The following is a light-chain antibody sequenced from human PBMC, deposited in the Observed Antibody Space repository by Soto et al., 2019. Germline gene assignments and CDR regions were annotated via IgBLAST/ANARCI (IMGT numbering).Light chain of an antibody. J-gene: IGKJ1*01. CDR1: QSISSY. Sequence: PMTQSPSSLSATVADRVTITCRASQSISSYLNWYQQKPGKAPKLLIYAASSLQSGVPSKFSGSGSGTDLTLTISSLQPEDFATYYCQQSYSTPPTFGQGTKVEIK. CDR3: QQSYSTPPT. V-gene: IGKV1-39*01. CDR2: AAS.